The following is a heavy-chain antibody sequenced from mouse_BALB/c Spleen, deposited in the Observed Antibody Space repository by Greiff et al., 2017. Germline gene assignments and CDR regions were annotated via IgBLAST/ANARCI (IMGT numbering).Heavy chain of an antibody. CDR3: ASLYGNYVAWFAY. D-gene: IGHD2-1*01. Sequence: EVKVEESGGGLVKPGGSLKLSCAASGFTFSSYTMSWVRQTPEKRLEWVATISSGGGNTYYPDSVKGRFTISRDNAKNNLYLQMSSLRSEDTALYYCASLYGNYVAWFAYWGQGTLVTVSA. J-gene: IGHJ3*01. CDR1: GFTFSSYT. V-gene: IGHV5-9*03. CDR2: ISSGGGNT.